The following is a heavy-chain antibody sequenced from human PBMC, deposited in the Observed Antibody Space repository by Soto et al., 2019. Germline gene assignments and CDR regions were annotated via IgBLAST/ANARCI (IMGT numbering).Heavy chain of an antibody. D-gene: IGHD5-18*01. CDR2: ISGSGGST. CDR1: GFPFRSYA. J-gene: IGHJ4*02. Sequence: PGGSLRLSCTASGFPFRSYAMSWVRQAPGKGLEWVSAISGSGGSTYYADSVKGRFTISRDNSKNTLYLQMNSLRAEDTAVYYCAKVYGYSYGYPYYFDYWGQGTLVTVSS. CDR3: AKVYGYSYGYPYYFDY. V-gene: IGHV3-23*01.